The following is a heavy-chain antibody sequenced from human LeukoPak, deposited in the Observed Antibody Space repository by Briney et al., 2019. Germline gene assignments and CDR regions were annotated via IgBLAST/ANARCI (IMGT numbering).Heavy chain of an antibody. D-gene: IGHD5-12*01. CDR3: TYANVATLDY. J-gene: IGHJ4*02. V-gene: IGHV3-74*01. CDR1: GFTFSSYR. Sequence: GGSLRLSCAASGFTFSSYRMHWVRHAPGKGGVWVSHINRDGSGSTYAHSVKARFTISRDNAKNTLYLQMNSLRAEDTAVYYCTYANVATLDYWGQGTLVTVSS. CDR2: INRDGSGS.